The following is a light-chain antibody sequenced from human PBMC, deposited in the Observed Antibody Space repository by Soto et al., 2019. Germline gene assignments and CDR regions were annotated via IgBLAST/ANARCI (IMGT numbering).Light chain of an antibody. CDR2: DAS. CDR1: QSVSSY. J-gene: IGKJ4*01. V-gene: IGKV3-11*01. Sequence: EIVLTQSPATLSLSPGERATLSCRASQSVSSYLAWYQQKPGQAPRLLIYDASNRATVIPARFSGSESGTDFTLTISSLEPEDFAVYYCQQRSNWPGLTFGGGTKLEIK. CDR3: QQRSNWPGLT.